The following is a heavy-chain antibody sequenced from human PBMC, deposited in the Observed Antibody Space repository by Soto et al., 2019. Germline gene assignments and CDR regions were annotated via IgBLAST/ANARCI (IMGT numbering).Heavy chain of an antibody. CDR3: AKEGGYCSGGSCYSLAYYYYYYMDV. CDR2: ISGSGGST. Sequence: PGGSLRLSCAASGFTFSSYAMSWVRQAPGKGLEWVSAISGSGGSTYYADSVKGRFTISRDNSKNTLYLQMNSLRAEDTAVYYCAKEGGYCSGGSCYSLAYYYYYYMDVWGKGTTVTVSS. CDR1: GFTFSSYA. V-gene: IGHV3-23*01. J-gene: IGHJ6*03. D-gene: IGHD2-15*01.